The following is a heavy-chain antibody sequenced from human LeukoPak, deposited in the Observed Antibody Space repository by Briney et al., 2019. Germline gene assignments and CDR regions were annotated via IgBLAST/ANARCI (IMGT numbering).Heavy chain of an antibody. CDR3: ARIPNYYYYYYMDV. Sequence: SETLSLTCTVSGGSISSYYWSWIRQPPPKGLEWIGYIYYNWSTNYNPSLNSRVTISVDTSKNQCSLKLSPVTAAATAADHYARIPNYYYYYYMDVWGKGSTVTVSS. D-gene: IGHD2-2*01. J-gene: IGHJ6*03. V-gene: IGHV4-59*01. CDR2: IYYNWST. CDR1: GGSISSYY.